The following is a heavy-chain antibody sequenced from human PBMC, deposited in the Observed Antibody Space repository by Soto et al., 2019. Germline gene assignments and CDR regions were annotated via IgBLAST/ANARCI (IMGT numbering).Heavy chain of an antibody. CDR2: IYYSGST. D-gene: IGHD1-26*01. CDR3: VRQGVGTLHGLVDV. Sequence: SETLSLTCTVSGGSISSYYWSWIRQPPGKGLEWIGYIYYSGSTNYNPSLKSRVTISVDTSKNQFSLKLSSVTAADTAVYYCVRQGVGTLHGLVDVWGQVTTVTVAS. V-gene: IGHV4-59*08. J-gene: IGHJ6*02. CDR1: GGSISSYY.